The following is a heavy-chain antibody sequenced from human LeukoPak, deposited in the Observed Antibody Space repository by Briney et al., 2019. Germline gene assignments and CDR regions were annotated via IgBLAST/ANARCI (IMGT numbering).Heavy chain of an antibody. V-gene: IGHV1-2*02. CDR3: ARDLYDFWSGQMGRSSSWYFDY. Sequence: ASVKVSCKASGYTFTGYYMHWVRQAPGQGLEWMGWINPNSGGTNYAQKFQGRVTMTRDTSISTAYMELSRLRSDDTAVYYCARDLYDFWSGQMGRSSSWYFDYWGQGTLVTVSS. J-gene: IGHJ4*02. CDR2: INPNSGGT. D-gene: IGHD3-3*01. CDR1: GYTFTGYY.